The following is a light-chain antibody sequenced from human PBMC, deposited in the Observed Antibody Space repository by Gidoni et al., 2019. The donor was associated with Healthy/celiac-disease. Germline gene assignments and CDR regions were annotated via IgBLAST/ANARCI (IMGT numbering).Light chain of an antibody. Sequence: DIQLTQSPSFLSASVGDRVPITCRASQGISSYLAWYQQKPGKAPKLLIYAASTLQSGVPSRFSGSGSGTEFTLTISSLQPEDFATYYCQQLNSYPPYTFGQWTKLEIK. CDR1: QGISSY. CDR3: QQLNSYPPYT. V-gene: IGKV1-9*01. J-gene: IGKJ2*01. CDR2: AAS.